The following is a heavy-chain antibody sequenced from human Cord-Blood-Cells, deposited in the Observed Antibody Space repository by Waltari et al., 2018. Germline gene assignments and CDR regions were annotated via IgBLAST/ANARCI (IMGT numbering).Heavy chain of an antibody. D-gene: IGHD1-26*01. Sequence: QVQLQQWGAGLLKPSETLSLTCAVYGGSFSGYYWSWIRQPPGKGLEWIGEINHSGSTNYNPSLKSRVTISVDTSKNQFSLKLSSVTAADKAVYYCARDIVGANDAFDIWGQGTMVTVSS. CDR1: GGSFSGYY. J-gene: IGHJ3*02. CDR3: ARDIVGANDAFDI. CDR2: INHSGST. V-gene: IGHV4-34*01.